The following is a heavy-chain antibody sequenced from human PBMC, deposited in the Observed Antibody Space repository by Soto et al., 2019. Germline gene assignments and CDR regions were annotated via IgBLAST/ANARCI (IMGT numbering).Heavy chain of an antibody. CDR1: GYTFTGYY. D-gene: IGHD5-18*01. J-gene: IGHJ6*02. CDR3: ARGGDTAMAYYYYGMDV. Sequence: ASVKVSCKASGYTFTGYYMHWVRQAPGQGLEWMGWINPNSGGTNYAQKFQGWVTMTRDTSISTAYMELSRLRSDDTAVYYCARGGDTAMAYYYYGMDVWGQGTTVTVSS. V-gene: IGHV1-2*04. CDR2: INPNSGGT.